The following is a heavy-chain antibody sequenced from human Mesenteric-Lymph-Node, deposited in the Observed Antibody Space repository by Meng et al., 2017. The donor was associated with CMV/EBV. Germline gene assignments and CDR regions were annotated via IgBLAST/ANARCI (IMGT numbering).Heavy chain of an antibody. Sequence: GGSLRLSCAASGFTFSSYGMHWVRQAPGKGLEWVASIRYDGSNKYYADSVKGRFTISRDNSKNTLYLQMNSLRAEDTAVYYCARDPGAAENYDFWSGKRSYHYYYYGMDVWGQGTTVTVSS. CDR1: GFTFSSYG. D-gene: IGHD3-3*01. CDR3: ARDPGAAENYDFWSGKRSYHYYYYGMDV. CDR2: IRYDGSNK. V-gene: IGHV3-30*02. J-gene: IGHJ6*02.